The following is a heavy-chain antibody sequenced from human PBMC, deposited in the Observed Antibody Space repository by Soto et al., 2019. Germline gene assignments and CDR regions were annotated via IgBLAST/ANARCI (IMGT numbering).Heavy chain of an antibody. V-gene: IGHV4-34*01. Sequence: SETLSLTCAVYGGSFSGYYWSCIRQPPAKGLEWIGEINHSGSTNYNPSLKSRVTISVDTSKNQFSVKLSSVTAADTAVYYCARGWGYSYGYYYYGMDVWGQGTTVTVSS. J-gene: IGHJ6*02. CDR3: ARGWGYSYGYYYYGMDV. D-gene: IGHD5-18*01. CDR2: INHSGST. CDR1: GGSFSGYY.